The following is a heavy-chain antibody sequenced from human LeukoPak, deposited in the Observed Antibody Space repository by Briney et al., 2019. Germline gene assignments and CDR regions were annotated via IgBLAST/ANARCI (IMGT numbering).Heavy chain of an antibody. D-gene: IGHD6-13*01. CDR1: GGSFSGYY. V-gene: IGHV4-34*01. Sequence: SETLSLTCAVYGGSFSGYYWSWIRQPRGKWLEWIGEINHSGSTNYNPSLKSRVTISVDTSKNQFSLKLSSVTAADTAVYYCARGQIAAAGTVYYMDVWGKGTTVTVSS. J-gene: IGHJ6*03. CDR2: INHSGST. CDR3: ARGQIAAAGTVYYMDV.